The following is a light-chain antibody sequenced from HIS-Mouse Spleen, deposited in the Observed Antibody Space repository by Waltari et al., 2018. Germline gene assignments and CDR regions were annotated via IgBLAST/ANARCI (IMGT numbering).Light chain of an antibody. V-gene: IGKV1-5*03. Sequence: DIQMTQSPSTLSPSVGDRVTITCRASQSISSWLAWYQQKPGKAPKLLIYKASSLERGVPSRFSGSGSGTEFTLTISSLQPDDFATYYCQQYNSYSRTFGQGTKVEIK. CDR2: KAS. CDR1: QSISSW. CDR3: QQYNSYSRT. J-gene: IGKJ1*01.